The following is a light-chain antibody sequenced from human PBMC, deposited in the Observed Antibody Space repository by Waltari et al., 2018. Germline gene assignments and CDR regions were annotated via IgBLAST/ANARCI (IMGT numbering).Light chain of an antibody. J-gene: IGKJ3*01. CDR3: QQYNSYPFT. V-gene: IGKV1-5*03. CDR2: KTS. Sequence: DIQMTQSPSTLSASVGDRVTIICRASQRLSSYLAWYQQKPGKAPTLLIYKTSSLETGVPSSFSGTGSGTEFTLTISSLQPDDIATYYCQQYNSYPFTFGPGTKVDIK. CDR1: QRLSSY.